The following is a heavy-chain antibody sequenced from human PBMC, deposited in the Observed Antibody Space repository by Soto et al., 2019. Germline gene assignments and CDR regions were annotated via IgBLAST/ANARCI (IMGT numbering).Heavy chain of an antibody. Sequence: GASVKVSCKASGFTFFTSAVQWVRQARGQRLEWIGWIVVASGNTNYAQQFQERVTITRDMSTNTAYMELSSLRSEDTAVYYCAADPYCGGDCYFDYWGRGIMVTVSS. V-gene: IGHV1-58*01. D-gene: IGHD2-21*02. CDR1: GFTFFTSA. CDR2: IVVASGNT. J-gene: IGHJ4*02. CDR3: AADPYCGGDCYFDY.